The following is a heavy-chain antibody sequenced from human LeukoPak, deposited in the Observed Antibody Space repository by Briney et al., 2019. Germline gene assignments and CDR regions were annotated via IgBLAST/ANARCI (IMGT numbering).Heavy chain of an antibody. CDR3: ATWAFYHNLDV. J-gene: IGHJ6*02. CDR1: GFTIGPYA. D-gene: IGHD2/OR15-2a*01. Sequence: GALRLSCAASGFTIGPYAMYWVRQGPGRGLEWVSAIKADGSGTFYADSVRGRFTTSRDNSKNSLYLQMNSLTSEDTALYYCATWAFYHNLDVWGQGTTVIVSS. CDR2: IKADGSGT. V-gene: IGHV3-43*02.